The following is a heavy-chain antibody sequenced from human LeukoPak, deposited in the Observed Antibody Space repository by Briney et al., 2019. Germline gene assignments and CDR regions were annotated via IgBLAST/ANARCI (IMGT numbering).Heavy chain of an antibody. J-gene: IGHJ4*02. V-gene: IGHV1-2*02. CDR1: GYTFTGYY. D-gene: IGHD3-9*01. Sequence: ASVKVSCKASGYTFTGYYMHWVRQAPGQGLEWMGWINPNSGGTNYAQKFPGRVTMTRDTSISTAHMELSRLRSDDSGVYYWARGGSFYWLLEGWGQGTLVTVSS. CDR2: INPNSGGT. CDR3: ARGGSFYWLLEG.